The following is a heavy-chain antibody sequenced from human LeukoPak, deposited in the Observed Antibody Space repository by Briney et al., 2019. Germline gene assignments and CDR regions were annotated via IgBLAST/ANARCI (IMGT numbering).Heavy chain of an antibody. J-gene: IGHJ5*02. V-gene: IGHV1-8*01. CDR2: MNPNSGNT. Sequence: ASVKVSCKASGYTFTSYDINWVRQATGQGLEWMGWMNPNSGNTGYAQKFQGRVTMTRNTSISTAYMELSSLRSEDTAVYYCARVGRVSRLVKRSNWFDPWGQGTLVTVSS. D-gene: IGHD3-9*01. CDR1: GYTFTSYD. CDR3: ARVGRVSRLVKRSNWFDP.